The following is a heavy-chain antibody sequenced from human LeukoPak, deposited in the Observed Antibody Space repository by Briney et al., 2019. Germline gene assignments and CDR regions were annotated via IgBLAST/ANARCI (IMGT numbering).Heavy chain of an antibody. D-gene: IGHD2-15*01. CDR3: ARGVARYSWFDP. CDR2: INPNSGGT. CDR1: GYTFTGYH. J-gene: IGHJ5*02. Sequence: ASVKVSCKASGYTFTGYHMHWVRQAPGQGLEWMGWINPNSGGTNYAQKFQGRVTMTRDTSISTAYMELSRLRSDDTAVYYCARGVARYSWFDPWGQGTLVTVSS. V-gene: IGHV1-2*02.